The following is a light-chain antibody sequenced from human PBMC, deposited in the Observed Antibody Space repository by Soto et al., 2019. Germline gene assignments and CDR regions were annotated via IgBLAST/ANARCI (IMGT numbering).Light chain of an antibody. V-gene: IGKV1-5*01. CDR3: QQYNSYPWT. J-gene: IGKJ1*01. CDR1: QSISSW. Sequence: DIQMTHSPSTLSASAGERVSSAFRASQSISSWLAWYQQKPGKAPKLLIYDASSLESGVPSRFSGSGSGTEFTLTISSLQPDDFATYYCQQYNSYPWTFGQGTKVDIK. CDR2: DAS.